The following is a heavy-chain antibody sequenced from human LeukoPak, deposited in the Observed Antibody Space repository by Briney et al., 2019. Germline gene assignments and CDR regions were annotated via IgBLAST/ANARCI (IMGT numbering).Heavy chain of an antibody. Sequence: ASVKVSCKASGYTFTSYGISWVRQAPGQGLEWMGWISAYNGNTNYAQKLQGRVTMTTDTSTSTAYMELRSLRSGDTAVYYCARDSSITFGGVMGDAFDIWGQGTMVTVSS. CDR2: ISAYNGNT. CDR3: ARDSSITFGGVMGDAFDI. J-gene: IGHJ3*02. D-gene: IGHD3-16*01. CDR1: GYTFTSYG. V-gene: IGHV1-18*01.